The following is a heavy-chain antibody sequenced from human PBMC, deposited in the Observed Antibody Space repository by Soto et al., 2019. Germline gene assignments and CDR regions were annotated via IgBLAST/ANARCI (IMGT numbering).Heavy chain of an antibody. J-gene: IGHJ6*02. CDR1: GDTFKNCV. Sequence: QVQVVQSGVEVRRPGSSVKVSCKASGDTFKNCVISWVRQAPGQGLEWMGGIIPLFGTTDFGQRFQGRLTITTDESTTTADMELSRLRSEDTATYFCAADLGFGKLSVVWGQGTTVIVSS. CDR3: AADLGFGKLSVV. V-gene: IGHV1-69*01. CDR2: IIPLFGTT. D-gene: IGHD3-10*01.